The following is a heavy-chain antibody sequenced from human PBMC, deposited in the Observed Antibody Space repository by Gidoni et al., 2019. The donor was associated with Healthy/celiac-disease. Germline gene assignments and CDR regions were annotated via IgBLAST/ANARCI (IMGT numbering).Heavy chain of an antibody. J-gene: IGHJ5*02. V-gene: IGHV4-39*07. CDR2: IYYSGST. Sequence: QLQLQESGPGLVKPSETLSLTCTVSGGSISSSSYYWGWIRQPPGKGLEWIGSIYYSGSTYYNPSLKSRVTISVDTSKNQFSLKLSSVTAADTAVYYCARDKGLGYCSSTSCYAWNWFDPWGQGTLVTVSS. CDR1: GGSISSSSYY. D-gene: IGHD2-2*01. CDR3: ARDKGLGYCSSTSCYAWNWFDP.